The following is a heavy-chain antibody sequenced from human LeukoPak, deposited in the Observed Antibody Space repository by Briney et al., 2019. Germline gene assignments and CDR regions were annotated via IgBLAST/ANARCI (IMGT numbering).Heavy chain of an antibody. CDR2: VYYSGNT. D-gene: IGHD6-13*01. CDR3: AREGWYSRNTDAFDV. J-gene: IGHJ3*01. Sequence: SETLSLTCSVSGGSISSTTFYWGWIRQPPGNGLESIGSVYYSGNTNYNASLQSRVTISVDTSTNQFSLKLSSVTAADTAVYYCAREGWYSRNTDAFDVWGQGTMVTVSS. V-gene: IGHV4-39*07. CDR1: GGSISSTTFY.